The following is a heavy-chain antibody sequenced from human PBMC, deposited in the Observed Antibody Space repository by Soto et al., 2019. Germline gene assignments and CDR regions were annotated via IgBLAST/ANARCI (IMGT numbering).Heavy chain of an antibody. CDR1: GFTFSSYS. CDR3: ARDLSSGSVSGSYEYFQH. V-gene: IGHV3-21*01. J-gene: IGHJ1*01. Sequence: GESLKISCAASGFTFSSYSMNWVCQAPGKGLEWVSSISSSSSYIYYADSVKGRFTISRDNAKNSLYLQMNSLRAEDTAVYYCARDLSSGSVSGSYEYFQHWGQGTLVTVSS. CDR2: ISSSSSYI. D-gene: IGHD1-26*01.